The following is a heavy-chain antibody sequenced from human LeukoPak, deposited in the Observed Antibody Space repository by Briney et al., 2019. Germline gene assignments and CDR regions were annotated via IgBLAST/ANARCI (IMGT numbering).Heavy chain of an antibody. CDR1: GFTFSSYE. Sequence: GGSLRLSCAASGFTFSSYEMNWVRQAPGKGLEWVSYISSSGSTIYYADSVKGRFTISRDNAKNSLYLQMNSLRAEDTAVYYCARAATYYDILTGYYRFFDYWGQGTLVTVSS. CDR2: ISSSGSTI. CDR3: ARAATYYDILTGYYRFFDY. V-gene: IGHV3-48*03. D-gene: IGHD3-9*01. J-gene: IGHJ4*02.